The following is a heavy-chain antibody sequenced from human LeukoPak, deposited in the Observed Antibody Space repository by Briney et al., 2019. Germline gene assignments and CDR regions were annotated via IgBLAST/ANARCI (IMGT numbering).Heavy chain of an antibody. CDR2: ISAYNGNA. CDR1: GYTFTSYA. CDR3: ARGPDITIFGVVPMDV. J-gene: IGHJ6*04. V-gene: IGHV1-18*01. D-gene: IGHD3-3*01. Sequence: GASVKVSCKASGYTFTSYAISWVRQAPGQGLEWMGWISAYNGNANYAQKLQGRVTMTTDTSTSTAYMELSSLRSDDTAVYYCARGPDITIFGVVPMDVWGKGTTVTVSS.